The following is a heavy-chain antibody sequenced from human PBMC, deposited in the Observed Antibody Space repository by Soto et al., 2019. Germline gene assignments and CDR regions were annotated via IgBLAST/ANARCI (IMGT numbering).Heavy chain of an antibody. CDR3: ARDLSSGSYPPAGYYYYYGMDV. V-gene: IGHV3-30-3*01. CDR1: GITFSSDA. CDR2: ISYDGSNK. D-gene: IGHD1-26*01. J-gene: IGHJ6*02. Sequence: QVQLVESGGGVVQTGRSLRVSCAASGITFSSDAMHWVRQAPGKGLEWVALISYDGSNKYYADSVKGRFTISRDNSKNTLYLQMNSLRAEDTAVYYCARDLSSGSYPPAGYYYYYGMDVWGQGTTVTVSS.